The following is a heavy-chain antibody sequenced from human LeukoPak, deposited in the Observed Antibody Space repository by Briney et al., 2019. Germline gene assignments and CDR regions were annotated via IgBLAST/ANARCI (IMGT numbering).Heavy chain of an antibody. CDR2: INPSGGGT. Sequence: GASVKVSCKASGYTFSNYYMHWVRQAPGQGLEWMGIINPSGGGTSYAQKFQGRVTMTRDTSTSTVYMELSSLRSEDTAVYYCARWHFVDYRFDYWGQGTLVTVSS. CDR3: ARWHFVDYRFDY. J-gene: IGHJ4*02. D-gene: IGHD4-11*01. CDR1: GYTFSNYY. V-gene: IGHV1-46*01.